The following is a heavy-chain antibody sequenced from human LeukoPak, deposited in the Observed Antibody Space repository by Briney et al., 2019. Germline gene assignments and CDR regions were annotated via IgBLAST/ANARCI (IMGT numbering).Heavy chain of an antibody. V-gene: IGHV1-24*01. CDR1: GYTLTELS. J-gene: IGHJ4*02. CDR2: FDPEDGET. D-gene: IGHD3-22*01. CDR3: ATVGVTTKALFYRGPPAFFDY. Sequence: ASVKVSCKVSGYTLTELSMHWVRQAPGKGLEGMGGFDPEDGETIYAQKFQGRVTMTEDTSTDTAYMELSSLRSEDTAVYYCATVGVTTKALFYRGPPAFFDYWGQGTLVTVSS.